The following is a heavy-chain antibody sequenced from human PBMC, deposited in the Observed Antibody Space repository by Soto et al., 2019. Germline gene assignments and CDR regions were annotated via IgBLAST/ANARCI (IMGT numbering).Heavy chain of an antibody. V-gene: IGHV3-30*04. J-gene: IGHJ6*02. CDR2: ISHDGSSK. Sequence: GGSLRLSCAASGFTFSSYAMHWVRQAPGKGLEWVAFISHDGSSKYYADSVKGRFTMSRDNSRDTLDLQMNSLRAEDTAVYYCARDLIGGMDVWGQGPTVTVSS. CDR3: ARDLIGGMDV. CDR1: GFTFSSYA. D-gene: IGHD2-8*01.